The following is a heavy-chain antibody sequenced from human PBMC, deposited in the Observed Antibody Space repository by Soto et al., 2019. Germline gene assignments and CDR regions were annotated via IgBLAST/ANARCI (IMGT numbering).Heavy chain of an antibody. V-gene: IGHV3-33*01. Sequence: GGSLRLSCAASGFTFSSYGMHWVRQAPGKGLEWVAVIWYDGSNKYYADSVKGRFTISRDNSKNTLYLQMNSLRAEDTAVYYCARDYYYGSGNYYRADYYHYGMDVWGQGTTVTVSS. CDR3: ARDYYYGSGNYYRADYYHYGMDV. CDR1: GFTFSSYG. D-gene: IGHD3-10*01. CDR2: IWYDGSNK. J-gene: IGHJ6*02.